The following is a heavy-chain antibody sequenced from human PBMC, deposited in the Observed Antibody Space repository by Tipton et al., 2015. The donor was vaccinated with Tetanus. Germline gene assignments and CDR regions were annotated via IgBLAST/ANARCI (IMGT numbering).Heavy chain of an antibody. Sequence: TLSLTCTVSGGSMSTYYWSWIRQPPGKGLEWIGYIYYNGSTNYNPSLKSRVTISVDTSKNQFSLKLSSVTAADTAVYYCARGTGDYWGQGTLVTVSS. V-gene: IGHV4-59*01. D-gene: IGHD1-14*01. CDR1: GGSMSTYY. CDR2: IYYNGST. CDR3: ARGTGDY. J-gene: IGHJ4*02.